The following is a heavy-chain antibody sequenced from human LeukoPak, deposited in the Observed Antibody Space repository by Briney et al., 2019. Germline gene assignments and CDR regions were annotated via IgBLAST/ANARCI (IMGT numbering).Heavy chain of an antibody. J-gene: IGHJ4*02. V-gene: IGHV4-4*02. CDR2: IYRSGTT. Sequence: PSETLSLTCTVSGYSISSTNWWSWVRQPPGKGLEWIGEIYRSGTTNYKPSLKSRVTISLDKSRNHFSLKLTSVTAADSAVYYCARRSPYSTGWSSYFDYWGQGALVTVSS. CDR1: GYSISSTNW. CDR3: ARRSPYSTGWSSYFDY. D-gene: IGHD6-19*01.